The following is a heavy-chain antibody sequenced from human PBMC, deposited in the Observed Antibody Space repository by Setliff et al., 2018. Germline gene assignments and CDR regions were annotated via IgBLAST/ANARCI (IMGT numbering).Heavy chain of an antibody. J-gene: IGHJ4*02. D-gene: IGHD3-10*01. CDR3: ARSLSSGSYWNSRPFFSDY. V-gene: IGHV4-4*08. CDR1: GGSISRYH. CDR2: IQTSGTT. Sequence: SETLSLTCTVSGGSISRYHWSWIRQPPGKGLEWIEYIQTSGTTNYNPSLKSRVTISVDTSKNQFSLELTSLTAADTAVYYCARSLSSGSYWNSRPFFSDYWGQGTLGAVSS.